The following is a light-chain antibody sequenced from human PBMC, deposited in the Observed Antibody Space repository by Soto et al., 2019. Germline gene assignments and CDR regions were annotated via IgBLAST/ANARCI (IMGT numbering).Light chain of an antibody. CDR3: QSSDKSPDSSYV. CDR2: DNT. V-gene: IGLV1-40*01. Sequence: QSVLTQPPSVSGAPGQRVTISCTGGSSNIGANYDVHWYQHLPGTAPRLLIYDNTNRPSGVPDRFSGSRSGASASLAITGLQADDEGDYYCQSSDKSPDSSYVFGSGTKVTVL. CDR1: SSNIGANYD. J-gene: IGLJ1*01.